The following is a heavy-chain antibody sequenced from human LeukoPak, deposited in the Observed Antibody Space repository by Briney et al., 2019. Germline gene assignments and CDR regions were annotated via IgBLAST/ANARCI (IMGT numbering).Heavy chain of an antibody. J-gene: IGHJ4*02. V-gene: IGHV3-33*01. CDR2: MWHDGSNK. D-gene: IGHD5-12*01. CDR3: AREGYSGYTHYFDY. CDR1: GFTFRSYG. Sequence: GTSLRLSCAASGFTFRSYGMHWVRQAPGKGLEWVAVMWHDGSNKYYADSVKGRFTISRDNSKNTLYLQMNSLRAEDTAVYYCAREGYSGYTHYFDYWGQGTLVTVSS.